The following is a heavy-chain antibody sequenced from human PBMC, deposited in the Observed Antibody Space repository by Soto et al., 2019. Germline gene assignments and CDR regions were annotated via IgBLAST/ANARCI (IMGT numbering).Heavy chain of an antibody. Sequence: QVQLVESGGGVVQPGRSLRLSCAASGFTFSSYAMHWVRQAPGKGLEWVAVISYDGSNKYYADSVKGRFTISRDNSKNTLYLQMNSLRAEDTAVYYCARDRYCSSTSCSEEVDYWGQGTLVTVSS. V-gene: IGHV3-30-3*01. CDR2: ISYDGSNK. J-gene: IGHJ4*02. D-gene: IGHD2-2*01. CDR3: ARDRYCSSTSCSEEVDY. CDR1: GFTFSSYA.